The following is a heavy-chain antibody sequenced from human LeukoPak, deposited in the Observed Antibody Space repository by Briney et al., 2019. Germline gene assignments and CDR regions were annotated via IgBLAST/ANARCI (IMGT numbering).Heavy chain of an antibody. CDR3: AKSINWNYVYFDY. CDR1: GFTVSSNY. CDR2: IYSGGST. D-gene: IGHD1-7*01. V-gene: IGHV3-66*01. J-gene: IGHJ4*02. Sequence: PGGSLRLSCAASGFTVSSNYMSWVRQAPGKGLEWVSVIYSGGSTYYADSVKGRFTISRDNSKNTLYLQMNSLRAEDTAVYYCAKSINWNYVYFDYWGQGTLVTVSS.